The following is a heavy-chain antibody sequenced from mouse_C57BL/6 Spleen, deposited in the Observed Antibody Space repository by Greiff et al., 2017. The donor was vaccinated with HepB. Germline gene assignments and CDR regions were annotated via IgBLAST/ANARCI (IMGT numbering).Heavy chain of an antibody. V-gene: IGHV14-3*01. J-gene: IGHJ4*01. D-gene: IGHD2-4*01. CDR3: ARDDYEYYYAMDY. CDR1: GFNIKNTY. CDR2: IDPANGNT. Sequence: DVKLVESVAELVRPGASVKLSCTASGFNIKNTYMHWVKQRPEQGLEWIGRIDPANGNTKYAPKFQGKATITADTSSNTAYLQLSSLTSEDTAIYYCARDDYEYYYAMDYWGQGTSVTVSS.